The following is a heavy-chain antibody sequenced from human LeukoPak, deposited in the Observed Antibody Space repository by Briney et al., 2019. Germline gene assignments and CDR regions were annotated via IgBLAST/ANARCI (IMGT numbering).Heavy chain of an antibody. CDR1: GGSFSGYY. Sequence: SETLSLTCAVYGGSFSGYYWSWIRRPPGKGLEWIGEINHSGSTNYNPSLKSRVTISVDTSKNQFSLKLSSVTAADTAVYYCARAPKGYYYGSGSYYMGFFDYWGQGTLVTVSS. V-gene: IGHV4-34*01. CDR3: ARAPKGYYYGSGSYYMGFFDY. CDR2: INHSGST. D-gene: IGHD3-10*01. J-gene: IGHJ4*02.